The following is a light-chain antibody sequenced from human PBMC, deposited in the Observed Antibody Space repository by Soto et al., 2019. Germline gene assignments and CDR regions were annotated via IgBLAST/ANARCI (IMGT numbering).Light chain of an antibody. V-gene: IGLV2-18*02. CDR2: EAS. CDR1: STDFVSYNR. CDR3: SSYTSSSVYV. J-gene: IGLJ1*01. Sequence: QSVLAQPPSVSGSPGQSVTISCTGTSTDFVSYNRVSWYQQPPGTAPKLIIYEASNRPSGVPDRFSGSKSGNTASLTISGLQAADEADYYCSSYTSSSVYVFGTGTKVTVL.